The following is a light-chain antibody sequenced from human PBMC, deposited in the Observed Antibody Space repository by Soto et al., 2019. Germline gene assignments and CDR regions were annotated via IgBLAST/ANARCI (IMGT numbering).Light chain of an antibody. Sequence: QSALTQPASVSGSPGQSITISCTGTSSDVGSYNLVSWYQQHPGKAPKLMIYEGSKRPSGVSNRFSRSKSGNTASLTISGLQAEDEPDYYCCSYAGSSTPVVFGGGTKLTVL. CDR3: CSYAGSSTPVV. CDR1: SSDVGSYNL. CDR2: EGS. J-gene: IGLJ2*01. V-gene: IGLV2-23*01.